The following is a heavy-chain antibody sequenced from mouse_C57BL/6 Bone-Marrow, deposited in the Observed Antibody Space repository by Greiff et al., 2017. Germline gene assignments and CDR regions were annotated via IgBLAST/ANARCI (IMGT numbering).Heavy chain of an antibody. J-gene: IGHJ3*01. CDR3: APLQAWFAY. D-gene: IGHD6-1*01. V-gene: IGHV1-50*01. CDR2: IDPSDSYT. CDR1: GYTFTSYW. Sequence: VQLQQPGAELVKPGASVKLSCKASGYTFTSYWMQWVKQRPGQGLEWIGEIDPSDSYTNYNQKFKGKATLNVDTSSSTAYMQLSSLTSEDSAVYYCAPLQAWFAYWGQGTLVTVSA.